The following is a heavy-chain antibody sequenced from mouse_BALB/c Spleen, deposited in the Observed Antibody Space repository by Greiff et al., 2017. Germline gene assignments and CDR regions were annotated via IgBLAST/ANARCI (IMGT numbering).Heavy chain of an antibody. Sequence: VQLQQSGAELVKPGASVKLSCTASGFNIKDSYMHWVKQRPEQGLEWIGRIDPANGNTKYDPKFHGKATITADTSSNTAYLQLSSLTREATAVYSYARSYRYGSWFAYWGQGTMVTVSA. CDR2: IDPANGNT. J-gene: IGHJ3*01. CDR1: GFNIKDSY. V-gene: IGHV14-3*02. D-gene: IGHD2-14*01. CDR3: ARSYRYGSWFAY.